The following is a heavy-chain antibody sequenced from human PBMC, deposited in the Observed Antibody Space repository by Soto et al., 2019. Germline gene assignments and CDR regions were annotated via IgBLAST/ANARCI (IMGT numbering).Heavy chain of an antibody. CDR2: ISYDGSNK. CDR1: GFTCSSCA. D-gene: IGHD4-17*01. Sequence: ESGGGVVQPGRSLRLSCAASGFTCSSCAMHWVRQAPGKGLEWVAVISYDGSNKYYADSVKGRFTISRDNSKNTLYLQMNSLRAEDTAVYYCARDPNYGDYGFDYWGQGTLVTVSS. V-gene: IGHV3-30-3*01. CDR3: ARDPNYGDYGFDY. J-gene: IGHJ4*02.